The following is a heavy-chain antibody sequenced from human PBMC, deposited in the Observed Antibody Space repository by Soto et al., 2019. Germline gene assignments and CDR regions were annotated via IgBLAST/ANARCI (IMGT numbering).Heavy chain of an antibody. D-gene: IGHD6-13*01. CDR1: GGSFSGYY. V-gene: IGHV4-34*01. CDR3: ARGVAAAGSDY. J-gene: IGHJ4*02. Sequence: QVQLQQWGAGLLKPSETLSLTCAVYGGSFSGYYWSWIRQPPGKGLEWIGEINHSGSTNYNPSLKSRVTISVDTSKNQFSLKLSSVTAADTAVYYGARGVAAAGSDYWGQGTLVTVSS. CDR2: INHSGST.